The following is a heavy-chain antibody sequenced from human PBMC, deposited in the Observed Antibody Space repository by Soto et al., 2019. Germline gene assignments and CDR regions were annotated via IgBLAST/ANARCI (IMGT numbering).Heavy chain of an antibody. CDR3: AKEFSGWYRGYFDY. J-gene: IGHJ4*02. V-gene: IGHV3-21*04. Sequence: GSPILSCALSGFTFSRYSMNSVRLSPVKGLEWVSSISSSSKYIYYADSLKRRFTNSRDNSPNTLYLQMNSLRAEDTALHSCAKEFSGWYRGYFDYWGQGILLT. CDR2: ISSSSKYI. D-gene: IGHD6-19*01. CDR1: GFTFSRYS.